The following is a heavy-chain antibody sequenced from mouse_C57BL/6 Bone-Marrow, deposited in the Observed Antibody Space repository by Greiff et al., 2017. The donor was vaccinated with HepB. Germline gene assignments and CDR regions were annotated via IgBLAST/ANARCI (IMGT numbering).Heavy chain of an antibody. CDR3: ARFRDVGAMDY. Sequence: EVQLQQSGPELVKPGASVKISCKASGYTFTDYYMNWVKQSHGKSLEWIGDINPNNGGTSYNQKFKGKATLTVDKSSSTAYMELRSLTSEDSAVYYCARFRDVGAMDYWGQGTSVTVSS. CDR2: INPNNGGT. D-gene: IGHD3-3*01. V-gene: IGHV1-26*01. J-gene: IGHJ4*01. CDR1: GYTFTDYY.